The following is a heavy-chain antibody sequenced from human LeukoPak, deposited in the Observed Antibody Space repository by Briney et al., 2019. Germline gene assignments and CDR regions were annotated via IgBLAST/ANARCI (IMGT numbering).Heavy chain of an antibody. CDR2: MFYSGTP. D-gene: IGHD6-13*01. CDR1: GASISSPSYF. J-gene: IGHJ4*02. V-gene: IGHV4-39*07. CDR3: ASALAAAGFDY. Sequence: SETLSLTCTVSGASISSPSYFWGWVRQPPGKGLEWIGSMFYSGTPYYNPSLESRLTISDDTSNNQFSLRLSSVTAADTAVYYCASALAAAGFDYWDQGTLVTVSS.